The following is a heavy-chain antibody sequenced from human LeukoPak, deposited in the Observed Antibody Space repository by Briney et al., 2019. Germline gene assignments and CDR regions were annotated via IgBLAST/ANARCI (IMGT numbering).Heavy chain of an antibody. D-gene: IGHD3-3*01. CDR2: ISGSGGST. Sequence: PGGSLRLSCAASGFTFSSYAMSWVRQAPGKGLEWVSAISGSGGSTYYADSVKGRSTISRDNSRNTLYLQMNSLRAEDTAVYYCAKGPYDFWSGYCHYWGQGTLVTVSS. CDR1: GFTFSSYA. V-gene: IGHV3-23*01. J-gene: IGHJ4*02. CDR3: AKGPYDFWSGYCHY.